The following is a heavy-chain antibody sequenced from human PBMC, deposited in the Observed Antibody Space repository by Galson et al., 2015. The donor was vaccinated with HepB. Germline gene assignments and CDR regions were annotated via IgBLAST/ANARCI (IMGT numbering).Heavy chain of an antibody. CDR3: AREFGFEAMVTWFGY. J-gene: IGHJ4*02. Sequence: LSLTCAVSGGSISSSNWWSWVRQPPGKGLEWIGEIYHSGSTNYNPSLTSRVTISVDKSKNQFSLKLSSVTAADTAVYFCAREFGFEAMVTWFGYWGQGTLVTVSS. CDR1: GGSISSSNW. D-gene: IGHD5-18*01. CDR2: IYHSGST. V-gene: IGHV4-4*01.